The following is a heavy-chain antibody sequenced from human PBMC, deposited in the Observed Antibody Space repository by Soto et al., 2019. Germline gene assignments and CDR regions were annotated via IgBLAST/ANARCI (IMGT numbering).Heavy chain of an antibody. Sequence: QVQLVQSGAEVKKPGSSGKVSCKASGATSNTFAVSGVGQPPGQGLEWMGGIIPILGPANYAQKFQGRVTITADKSTSTAYMELSNLRSEDTAVYYCARAAKRYFDYWGQGTLVTVSS. CDR2: IIPILGPA. CDR1: GATSNTFA. CDR3: ARAAKRYFDY. V-gene: IGHV1-69*06. J-gene: IGHJ4*02.